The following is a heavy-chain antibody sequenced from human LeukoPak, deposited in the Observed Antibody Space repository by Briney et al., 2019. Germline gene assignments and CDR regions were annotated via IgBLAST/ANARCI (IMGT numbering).Heavy chain of an antibody. J-gene: IGHJ5*02. Sequence: GGSLRLSCAASGFTFSNAWMNWVRQAPGKGLEWVGRIKSKTDGGTTDYAAPVKGRFTISRDDSKNTLYLQMNSLKTEDTAVYYCARSAVPAAWNNWFDPWGQGTLVTVSS. CDR3: ARSAVPAAWNNWFDP. V-gene: IGHV3-15*07. D-gene: IGHD2-2*01. CDR2: IKSKTDGGTT. CDR1: GFTFSNAW.